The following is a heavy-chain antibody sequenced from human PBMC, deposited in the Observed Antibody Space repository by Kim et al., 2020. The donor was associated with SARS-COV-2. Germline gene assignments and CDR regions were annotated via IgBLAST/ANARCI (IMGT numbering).Heavy chain of an antibody. CDR3: ARQEYSYGYPALFDY. CDR2: IYYSGST. V-gene: IGHV4-39*01. CDR1: GGSISSSSYY. D-gene: IGHD5-18*01. Sequence: SETLSLTCTVSGGSISSSSYYWGWIRQPPGKGLEWIGSIYYSGSTYYNPSLKSRVTISVDTSKNQFSLKLSSVTAADTAVYYCARQEYSYGYPALFDYWGQGTLVTVSS. J-gene: IGHJ4*02.